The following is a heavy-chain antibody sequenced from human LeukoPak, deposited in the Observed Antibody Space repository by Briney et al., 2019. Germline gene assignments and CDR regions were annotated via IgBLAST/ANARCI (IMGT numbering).Heavy chain of an antibody. D-gene: IGHD3-22*01. CDR1: GFTFDDYG. V-gene: IGHV3-20*04. Sequence: PGGSLRLSCAASGFTFDDYGMSWVRQAPGKGLEWVSGINWNGGSTGYADSVKGRFTISRDNSKNTLYLQMNSLRAEDTAVYYCAKITMIGYGPRWGQGTLVTVSS. CDR3: AKITMIGYGPR. J-gene: IGHJ4*02. CDR2: INWNGGST.